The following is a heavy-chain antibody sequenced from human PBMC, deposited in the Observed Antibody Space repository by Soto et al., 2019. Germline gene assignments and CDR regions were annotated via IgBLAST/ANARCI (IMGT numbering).Heavy chain of an antibody. CDR3: ARRGALMVRGAHIYYYYGMDV. D-gene: IGHD3-10*01. V-gene: IGHV1-18*01. J-gene: IGHJ6*02. Sequence: ASVKVSCKASGYTFTSYGISWVRQAPGQGLEWMGWISAYNGNTNYAQKLQGRVTMTTDTSTSRAYMELRSPRSDDTAVYYCARRGALMVRGAHIYYYYGMDVWGQGTTVTVSS. CDR2: ISAYNGNT. CDR1: GYTFTSYG.